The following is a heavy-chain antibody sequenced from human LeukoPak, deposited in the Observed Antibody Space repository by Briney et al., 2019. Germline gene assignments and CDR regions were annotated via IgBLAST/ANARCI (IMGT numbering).Heavy chain of an antibody. D-gene: IGHD2-21*02. CDR2: IYYSGST. CDR3: ARDKGGYLLRSYPVGFDY. CDR1: GGSISSYY. V-gene: IGHV4-59*01. J-gene: IGHJ4*02. Sequence: SETLSLTCTVSGGSISSYYWSWIRQPPGKGLEWIGYIYYSGSTNYNPSLKSRVTISVDTSKNQFSLKLSSVTAADTAVYYCARDKGGYLLRSYPVGFDYWGQGTLVTVSS.